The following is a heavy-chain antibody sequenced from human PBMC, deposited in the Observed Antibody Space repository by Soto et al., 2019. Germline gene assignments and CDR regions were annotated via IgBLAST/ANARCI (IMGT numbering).Heavy chain of an antibody. CDR1: GFTFSSYW. D-gene: IGHD3-10*01. Sequence: GGSLRLSCAASGFTFSSYWMSWVRQAPGKGLEWVANIKQDGSEKYYVDSVKGRFTISRDNAKNSLYLQMNSLRAEDTAVYYCARFGSHGHQDYYYYYGMDVWGQGTTVTVSS. CDR2: IKQDGSEK. CDR3: ARFGSHGHQDYYYYYGMDV. J-gene: IGHJ6*02. V-gene: IGHV3-7*05.